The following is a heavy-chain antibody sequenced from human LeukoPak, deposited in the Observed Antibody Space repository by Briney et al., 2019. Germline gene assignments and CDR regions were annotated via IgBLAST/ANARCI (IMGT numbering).Heavy chain of an antibody. Sequence: GGSLRLSCAASGFTFSSYAMSWVRQAPGKGLEWVSAISGSGGSTYYADSVKGRFTISRGNSKNALYLQMNSLRAEDTAVYYCAKDVTDYYGSGSYYNAALDYWGQGTLVTVSS. V-gene: IGHV3-23*01. J-gene: IGHJ4*02. CDR1: GFTFSSYA. D-gene: IGHD3-10*01. CDR2: ISGSGGST. CDR3: AKDVTDYYGSGSYYNAALDY.